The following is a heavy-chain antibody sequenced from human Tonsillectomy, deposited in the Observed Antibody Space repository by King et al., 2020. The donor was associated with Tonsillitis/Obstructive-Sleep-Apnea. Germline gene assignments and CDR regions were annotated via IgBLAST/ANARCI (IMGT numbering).Heavy chain of an antibody. V-gene: IGHV1-18*01. CDR3: ARVSAFAWELLPVDP. D-gene: IGHD1-26*01. Sequence: VKLVESGAEVKKPGASVKVSCKASGFTFSSYGIIWVRQAPGQGLEWVGWISAYNGDTNYAQKLQDRVTMTTDTSTSTASMELRSQISDDTAVYYCARVSAFAWELLPVDPWGQGTLVTVSS. J-gene: IGHJ5*02. CDR1: GFTFSSYG. CDR2: ISAYNGDT.